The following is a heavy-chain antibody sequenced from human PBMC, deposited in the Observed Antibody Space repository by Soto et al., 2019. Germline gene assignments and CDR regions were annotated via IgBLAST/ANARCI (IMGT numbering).Heavy chain of an antibody. D-gene: IGHD2-8*01. CDR1: GGSINRGDYY. CDR3: AIMVISTPSVRGFDP. V-gene: IGHV4-30-4*01. CDR2: IDYSGSSGST. Sequence: QVQLQESGPGLVKPSQTLSLTCSVSGGSINRGDYYWGWIRQPPRKGLESLGYIDYSGSSGSTHYSPSLRSRGTLSVDDSKNQLSLKLSSVTAADTAVYYCAIMVISTPSVRGFDPWGKGTLGTVS. J-gene: IGHJ5*02.